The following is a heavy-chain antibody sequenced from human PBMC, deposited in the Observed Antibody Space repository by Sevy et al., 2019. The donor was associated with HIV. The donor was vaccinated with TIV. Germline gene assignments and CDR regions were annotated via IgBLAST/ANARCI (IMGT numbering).Heavy chain of an antibody. CDR2: ISSSSYI. V-gene: IGHV3-21*01. D-gene: IGHD2-15*01. Sequence: GGSLRLSCAASGFTFSSYSMNWVRQAPGKGLEWVSSISSSSYIYYADSVKGRFTISRDNAKNSLYLQMNSLRAEDTAVYYCARDLLYCSGGSCYYDYYYYGMDVWGQGTTVTVSS. CDR1: GFTFSSYS. CDR3: ARDLLYCSGGSCYYDYYYYGMDV. J-gene: IGHJ6*02.